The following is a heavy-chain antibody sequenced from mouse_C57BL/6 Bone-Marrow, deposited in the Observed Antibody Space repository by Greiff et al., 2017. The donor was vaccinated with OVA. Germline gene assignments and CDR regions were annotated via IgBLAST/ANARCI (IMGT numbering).Heavy chain of an antibody. D-gene: IGHD1-1*01. CDR2: IYPGGGYT. V-gene: IGHV1-63*01. CDR1: GYTFTNYW. J-gene: IGHJ4*01. Sequence: VQLQQSGAELVRPGTSVKMSCKASGYTFTNYWIGWAKQRPGHGLEWIGDIYPGGGYTNYNEKFKGKATLTADKSSSTAYMQFSSLTSEDSAIYYCARLFITTVYYAMDDWGQGTSVTVSS. CDR3: ARLFITTVYYAMDD.